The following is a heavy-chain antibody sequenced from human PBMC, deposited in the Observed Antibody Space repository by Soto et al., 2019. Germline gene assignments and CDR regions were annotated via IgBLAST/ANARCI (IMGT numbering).Heavy chain of an antibody. V-gene: IGHV5-51*01. Sequence: PGESLKISCKGSGYSFTSYWIGWVRQMPGKGLEWMGIIYPGDSDTRYSPSFQGQVTISADKSISTAYLQWSSLKASDTAMYYWERHGNGPYYYCGMDVCGQGTTVTVYS. CDR3: ERHGNGPYYYCGMDV. CDR2: IYPGDSDT. CDR1: GYSFTSYW. J-gene: IGHJ6*02. D-gene: IGHD1-26*01.